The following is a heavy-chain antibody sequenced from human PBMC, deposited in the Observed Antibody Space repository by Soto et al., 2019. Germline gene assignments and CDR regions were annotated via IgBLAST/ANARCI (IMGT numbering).Heavy chain of an antibody. CDR3: ASRYCSGGSCLNFDY. V-gene: IGHV1-69*13. CDR1: GGTFSSYA. Sequence: GASVKGSCKASGGTFSSYAISWVRQAPGQGLEWMGGIIPIFGTANYAQKFQGRVTITADESTSTAYMELSSLRSEDTAVYYCASRYCSGGSCLNFDYWGQGTLVTVSS. CDR2: IIPIFGTA. D-gene: IGHD2-15*01. J-gene: IGHJ4*02.